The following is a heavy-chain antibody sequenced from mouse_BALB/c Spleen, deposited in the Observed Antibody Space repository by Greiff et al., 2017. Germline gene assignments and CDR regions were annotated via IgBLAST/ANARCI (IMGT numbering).Heavy chain of an antibody. CDR3: ARSNWDVGRAMDY. CDR1: GFNIKDTY. V-gene: IGHV14-3*02. J-gene: IGHJ4*01. D-gene: IGHD4-1*01. CDR2: IDPANGNT. Sequence: EVQLVESGAELVKPGASVKLSCTASGFNIKDTYMHWVKQRPEQGLEWIGRIDPANGNTKYDPKFQGKATITADTSSNTAYLQLSSLTSEDTAVYYCARSNWDVGRAMDYWGQGTSVTVSS.